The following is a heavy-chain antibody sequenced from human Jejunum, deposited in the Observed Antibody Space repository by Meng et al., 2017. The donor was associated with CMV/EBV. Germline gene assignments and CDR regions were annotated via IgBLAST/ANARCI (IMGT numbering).Heavy chain of an antibody. J-gene: IGHJ4*02. V-gene: IGHV3-72*01. CDR1: GFRLRDHY. CDR2: SRDKANSYTT. D-gene: IGHD3-22*01. CDR3: ARVIYDSGNYYSDC. Sequence: GFRLRDHYMDWVRQAPGKGLEWVGRSRDKANSYTTEYAASVKGRFTISRDESKNSLYLQMNSLETEDTADYYCARVIYDSGNYYSDCWGQGTLVTVSS.